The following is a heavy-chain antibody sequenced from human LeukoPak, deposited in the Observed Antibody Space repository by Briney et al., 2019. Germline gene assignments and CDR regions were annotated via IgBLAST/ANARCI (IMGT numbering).Heavy chain of an antibody. Sequence: GGSLRLSCAASGFTFSDYYMSWIRQAPGKGLEWVSYISSSGSTIYYADSVKGRFTISGDNAKNSLYLQMNSLRAEDTAVYYCARVYGDYPDAFDIWGQGTMVTVSS. D-gene: IGHD4-17*01. V-gene: IGHV3-11*01. CDR1: GFTFSDYY. CDR2: ISSSGSTI. J-gene: IGHJ3*02. CDR3: ARVYGDYPDAFDI.